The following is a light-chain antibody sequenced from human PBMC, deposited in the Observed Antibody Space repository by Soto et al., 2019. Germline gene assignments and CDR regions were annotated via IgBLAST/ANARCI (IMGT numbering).Light chain of an antibody. Sequence: EFVMTQSPATLAVSAGEGVTLSCRASQSVSSNLAWYQQKPGQAPRLFIFGASSRATGIPARFSGSGSGTEFTLTISSLQSEDFAVYYCQQYNNWPWTLGQGTKVDI. CDR2: GAS. J-gene: IGKJ1*01. CDR1: QSVSSN. V-gene: IGKV3-15*01. CDR3: QQYNNWPWT.